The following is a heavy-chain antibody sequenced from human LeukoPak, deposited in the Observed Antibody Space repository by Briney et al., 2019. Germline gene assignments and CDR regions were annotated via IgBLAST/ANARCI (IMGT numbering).Heavy chain of an antibody. D-gene: IGHD3-10*01. V-gene: IGHV4-4*07. CDR2: IYTSGST. CDR1: GGSISSYY. Sequence: NPSETLSLTCTVSGGSISSYYWSWIRQPAGKGLEWIGRIYTSGSTNYNPSLKSRVTMSVDTSKNQFSLKLSSVTAADTAVYYCARYGSGSYYHYYYMDVRGKGTTVTISS. J-gene: IGHJ6*03. CDR3: ARYGSGSYYHYYYMDV.